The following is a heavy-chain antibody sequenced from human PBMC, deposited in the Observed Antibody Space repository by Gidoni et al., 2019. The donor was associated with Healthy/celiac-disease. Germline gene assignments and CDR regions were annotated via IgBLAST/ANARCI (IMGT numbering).Heavy chain of an antibody. V-gene: IGHV1-18*01. CDR2: ISAYNGNT. CDR1: GYTFTSYG. CDR3: ARGTRDSSEGGSFDN. D-gene: IGHD6-19*01. J-gene: IGHJ4*02. Sequence: QFQLVQSGAEVKNPGASVQVSCKASGYTFTSYGISWVRQAPGQGLEWLGWISAYNGNTNDAQKLQGRVTMTTDTSTSTADKELRRVRSDDTAVYYCARGTRDSSEGGSFDNWGQGTLVTVSS.